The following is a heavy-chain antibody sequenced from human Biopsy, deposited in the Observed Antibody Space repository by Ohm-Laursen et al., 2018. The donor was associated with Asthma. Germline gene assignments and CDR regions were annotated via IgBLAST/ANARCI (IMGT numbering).Heavy chain of an antibody. Sequence: ASVKVSCNASGYTFISYAIHWVRQAPGQRLEWMGWINAGNGNTKYSQKFQGRVTITADESTSTAYMELSSLRSEDTAVYYCAVGGVEDVWGQGTTVTVAS. D-gene: IGHD3-16*01. V-gene: IGHV1-3*01. CDR3: AVGGVEDV. J-gene: IGHJ6*02. CDR1: GYTFISYA. CDR2: INAGNGNT.